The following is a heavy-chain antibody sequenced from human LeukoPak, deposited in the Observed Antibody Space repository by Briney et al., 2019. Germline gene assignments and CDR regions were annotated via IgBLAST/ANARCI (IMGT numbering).Heavy chain of an antibody. CDR2: ISSSSSYI. D-gene: IGHD2-2*01. J-gene: IGHJ6*03. Sequence: GGSLRLSCAASGFTFSSYSMNWVRQAPGKGLEWVSSISSSSSYIYYADSVKGRFTISRDNAKNSLYLQMNSLRAEDTAVYYCAARSSTSCYPYYYMDVWGKGTTVTVSS. CDR3: AARSSTSCYPYYYMDV. V-gene: IGHV3-21*01. CDR1: GFTFSSYS.